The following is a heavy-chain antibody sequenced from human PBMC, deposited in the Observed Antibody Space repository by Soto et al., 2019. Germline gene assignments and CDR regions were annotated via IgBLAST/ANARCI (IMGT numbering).Heavy chain of an antibody. J-gene: IGHJ4*02. CDR2: ISAHNGNT. CDR1: GYAFTTYG. Sequence: QVHLVQSGAEVKKPGASVKVSCKGSGYAFTTYGITWVRQAPGQGLEWMGWISAHNGNTNYAQKLQGRVTGTRDTSTSTAYMELRSLGYDDTAVYYCARGRYGDYWGQGALVTVSS. D-gene: IGHD1-1*01. CDR3: ARGRYGDY. V-gene: IGHV1-18*01.